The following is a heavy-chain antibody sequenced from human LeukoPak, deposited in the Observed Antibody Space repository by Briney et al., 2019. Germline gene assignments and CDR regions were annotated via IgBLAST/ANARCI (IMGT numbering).Heavy chain of an antibody. CDR2: IYYSGST. CDR1: GGSISSSSYY. D-gene: IGHD6-6*01. CDR3: ARRVVAARPFDY. J-gene: IGHJ4*02. Sequence: KPSETLSLTCTVSGGSISSSSYYWGWIRQPPGKGPAWIGSIYYSGSTYYNPSLKSRVTISVDTSKNQFSLKLSSVTAADTAVYYCARRVVAARPFDYWGQGTLVTVSS. V-gene: IGHV4-39*01.